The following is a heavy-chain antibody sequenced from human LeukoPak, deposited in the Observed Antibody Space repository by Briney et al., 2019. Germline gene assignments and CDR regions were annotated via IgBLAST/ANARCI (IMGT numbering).Heavy chain of an antibody. CDR1: GFAFSSQA. J-gene: IGHJ4*02. Sequence: GGSLRLSCAASGFAFSSQAMGWVRQAPGKGLEWVSVISDSGSITYYADSVKGRFTISRDNSKNTLFLQMNSLRVEDTAVYYCAKDARRTSGWYFFDYWGQGTPVTVSS. D-gene: IGHD6-19*01. CDR2: ISDSGSIT. V-gene: IGHV3-23*01. CDR3: AKDARRTSGWYFFDY.